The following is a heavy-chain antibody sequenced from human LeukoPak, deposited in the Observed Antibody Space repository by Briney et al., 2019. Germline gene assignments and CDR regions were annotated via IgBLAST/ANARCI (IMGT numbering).Heavy chain of an antibody. CDR3: TREGTIVVGDAFDL. CDR2: ISSSGSYI. J-gene: IGHJ3*01. D-gene: IGHD2-15*01. CDR1: GFTFRSYA. V-gene: IGHV3-21*01. Sequence: GGSVRLSCEASGFTFRSYAMSWVRQAPGKGLEWVSSISSSGSYISYADSVKGRFSVSRDNAKNSLNPQMNSLRAEDTAVYYCTREGTIVVGDAFDLWGQGTMVTVSS.